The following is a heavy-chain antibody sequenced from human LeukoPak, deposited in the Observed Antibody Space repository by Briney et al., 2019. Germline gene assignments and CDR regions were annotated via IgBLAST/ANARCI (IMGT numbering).Heavy chain of an antibody. CDR2: IYTSGST. J-gene: IGHJ5*02. CDR3: ARAFGELLSPTDYNWFDP. D-gene: IGHD3-10*01. Sequence: SETLSLTCTVSGGSISSYYWSWIRQPAGKGLEWIGRIYTSGSTNYNPSLKSRVTMSVDTSKNQFSLKLSSVTAADTAVYYCARAFGELLSPTDYNWFDPWGQGTLVTVSS. CDR1: GGSISSYY. V-gene: IGHV4-4*07.